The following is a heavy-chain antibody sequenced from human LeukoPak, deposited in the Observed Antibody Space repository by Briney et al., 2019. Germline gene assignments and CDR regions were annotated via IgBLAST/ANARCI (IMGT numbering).Heavy chain of an antibody. V-gene: IGHV4-59*02. D-gene: IGHD7-27*01. CDR1: GGSVSDYY. Sequence: PSETLSLTCTISGGSVSDYYWSWIRQSPGEGLEWIGYIYYTGRTTYNPSLKSRVTISADTSKNQFSLKLSSVTAADTAVYYCASRKLGNDYWGQGTLVTVSS. CDR2: IYYTGRT. J-gene: IGHJ4*02. CDR3: ASRKLGNDY.